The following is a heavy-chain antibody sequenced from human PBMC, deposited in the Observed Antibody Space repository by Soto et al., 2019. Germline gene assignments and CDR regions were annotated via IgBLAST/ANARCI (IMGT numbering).Heavy chain of an antibody. CDR3: ATISLGALDI. V-gene: IGHV3-48*02. D-gene: IGHD7-27*01. J-gene: IGHJ3*02. CDR2: ISTISSTI. Sequence: PGGSLRLSCAASGFTFSTYSLNWVRQAPGKGLEWVSYISTISSTIYYADSVKGRFTISRDNDKNFLYLQMNSLRDEDTAMYYCATISLGALDIWGQGTMVTVSS. CDR1: GFTFSTYS.